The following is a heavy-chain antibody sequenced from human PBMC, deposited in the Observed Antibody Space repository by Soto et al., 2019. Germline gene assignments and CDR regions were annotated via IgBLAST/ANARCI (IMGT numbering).Heavy chain of an antibody. CDR2: IFYTGST. CDR1: GGSVNSDNYY. D-gene: IGHD6-6*01. CDR3: AREFSNSPEAFDS. Sequence: SETLSLTCTVSGGSVNSDNYYWSWIRQPPGRGLEWIGYIFYTGSTNYNPSLKSRVTISIDTSRNQFSLKLSSVTAADTAVYYCAREFSNSPEAFDSWGQGSLVTVS. V-gene: IGHV4-61*01. J-gene: IGHJ4*02.